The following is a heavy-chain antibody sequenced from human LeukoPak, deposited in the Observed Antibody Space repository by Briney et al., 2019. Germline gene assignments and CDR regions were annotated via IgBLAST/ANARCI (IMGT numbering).Heavy chain of an antibody. V-gene: IGHV1-2*02. Sequence: ASVKVSCKASGYTLSDYYMHWVRQAPGQGLEWMGLIHPQSGGTNYAQKFQGRVTMTRDTSINTAYMELNRLTSDDTAVYYCARASGSNYDFDYWGQGTLVTVSS. CDR2: IHPQSGGT. CDR3: ARASGSNYDFDY. D-gene: IGHD1-26*01. J-gene: IGHJ4*02. CDR1: GYTLSDYY.